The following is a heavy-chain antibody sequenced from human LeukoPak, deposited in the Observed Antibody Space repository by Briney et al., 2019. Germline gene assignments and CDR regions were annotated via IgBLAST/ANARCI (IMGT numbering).Heavy chain of an antibody. J-gene: IGHJ4*02. D-gene: IGHD5-24*01. CDR1: GYSISSGYY. V-gene: IGHV4-38-2*02. Sequence: SETLSLTCTVSGYSISSGYYWGWIRQPPGKGLEWIGSIYHSGSTYYNPSLKSRVTISVDTSKNQFSLKLSSVTAADTAVYYCASGGMATITFDYWGQGTLVTVSS. CDR3: ASGGMATITFDY. CDR2: IYHSGST.